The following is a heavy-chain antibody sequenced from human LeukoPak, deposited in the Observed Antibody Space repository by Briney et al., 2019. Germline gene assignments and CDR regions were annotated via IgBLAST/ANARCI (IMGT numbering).Heavy chain of an antibody. D-gene: IGHD3-9*01. V-gene: IGHV4-31*03. CDR3: ARVLTGYYGDAFDI. CDR1: GGSISSGGYY. J-gene: IGHJ3*02. CDR2: IHYSGST. Sequence: SETLSLTCTVSGGSISSGGYYWSWIRQHPGKGLEWIGYIHYSGSTYYNPSLKSRVTISVDTSKNQFSLKLSSVTAADTAVYYCARVLTGYYGDAFDIWGQGTMVTVSS.